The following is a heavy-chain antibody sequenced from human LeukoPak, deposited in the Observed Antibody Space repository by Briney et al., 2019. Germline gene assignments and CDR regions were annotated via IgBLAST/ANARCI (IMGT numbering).Heavy chain of an antibody. CDR2: IIPIFGTA. CDR3: ARGGYYYDSSGYYYFDY. Sequence: SVKVSCKASGGTFSSYAISWVRQAPGQGLEWMGGIIPIFGTANYAQKFQGRVTITADESTSTAYMELSSLGSEDTAVYYCARGGYYYDSSGYYYFDYWGQGTLVTVSS. J-gene: IGHJ4*02. V-gene: IGHV1-69*13. D-gene: IGHD3-22*01. CDR1: GGTFSSYA.